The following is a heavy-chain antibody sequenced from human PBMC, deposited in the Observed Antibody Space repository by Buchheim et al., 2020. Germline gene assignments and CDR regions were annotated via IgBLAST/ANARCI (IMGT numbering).Heavy chain of an antibody. V-gene: IGHV3-48*02. CDR2: ITSSSSAI. CDR1: GFTFSSYS. Sequence: VQLVESGGGLVQPGGSLRLSCAASGFTFSSYSMNWVRQAPGKGLEWVSYITSSSSAIDYADSVKGRFTISRDNAKNSLYLQMNSLRDEDTAVYYCAKEPNYYGSGSRNYYFDYWGQGTL. D-gene: IGHD3-10*01. J-gene: IGHJ4*02. CDR3: AKEPNYYGSGSRNYYFDY.